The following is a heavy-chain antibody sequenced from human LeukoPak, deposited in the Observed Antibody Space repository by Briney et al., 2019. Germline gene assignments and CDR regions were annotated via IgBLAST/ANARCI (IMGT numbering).Heavy chain of an antibody. CDR2: IDQSGST. CDR3: ARIAAAGIYYYYYYMDV. CDR1: GGSFSGFY. Sequence: SETLSLTCAVYGGSFSGFYWSWIRQPPGKGLEWIGDIDQSGSTYYNPSLKSRVTISVDTSKNQFSLKLSSVTAADTAVYYCARIAAAGIYYYYYYMDVWGKGTTVTISS. V-gene: IGHV4-34*01. D-gene: IGHD6-13*01. J-gene: IGHJ6*03.